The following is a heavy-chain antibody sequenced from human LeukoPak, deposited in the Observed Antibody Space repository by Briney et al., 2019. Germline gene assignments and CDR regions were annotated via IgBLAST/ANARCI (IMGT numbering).Heavy chain of an antibody. V-gene: IGHV4-39*01. CDR3: ARQWTTVTDY. J-gene: IGHJ4*02. D-gene: IGHD4-11*01. CDR2: IYYSGST. Sequence: PSETLSLTCTVSGGSISSSSYYWGWIRQPPGKGLEWIGSIYYSGSTYYNPSLKSRVTISVGTSKNQFSLKLSSVTAADTAVYYCARQWTTVTDYWGQGTLVTVSS. CDR1: GGSISSSSYY.